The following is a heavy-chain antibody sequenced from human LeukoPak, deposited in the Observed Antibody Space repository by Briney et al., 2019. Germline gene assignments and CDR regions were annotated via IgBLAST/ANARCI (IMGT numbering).Heavy chain of an antibody. D-gene: IGHD4-17*01. J-gene: IGHJ4*02. CDR1: GGSISSYY. Sequence: KPSETLSLTCTVSGGSISSYYWSWIRQPPGKGLEWIGYIYYSGSTNYNPSLKSRVTISVDTSKNQFSLKLSSVTAADTAVYYCARHRRMVTTQIFDYWGQGTLVTVSS. V-gene: IGHV4-59*08. CDR3: ARHRRMVTTQIFDY. CDR2: IYYSGST.